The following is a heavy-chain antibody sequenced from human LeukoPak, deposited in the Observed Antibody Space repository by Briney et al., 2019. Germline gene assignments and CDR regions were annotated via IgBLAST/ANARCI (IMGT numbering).Heavy chain of an antibody. CDR1: GFTFSSYA. CDR3: AKDKGPYYYDTNDAFDI. Sequence: GGFLRLSCAASGFTFSSYAMSWVRQAPGKGLEWVSAISGSGGSTYYADSVKGRFSISRDNSKNTLYLQMNSLRAEDTAVYYCAKDKGPYYYDTNDAFDIWGQGTMVTVSS. CDR2: ISGSGGST. J-gene: IGHJ3*02. V-gene: IGHV3-23*01. D-gene: IGHD3-22*01.